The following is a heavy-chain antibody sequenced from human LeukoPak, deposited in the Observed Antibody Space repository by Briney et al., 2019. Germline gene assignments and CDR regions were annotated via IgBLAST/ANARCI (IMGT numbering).Heavy chain of an antibody. CDR1: GFTFSSYE. CDR2: ISNSGSPI. V-gene: IGHV3-48*03. D-gene: IGHD2-2*01. J-gene: IGHJ4*02. Sequence: GGSLRLSCAASGFTFSSYEMNWVRQAPGKGLEWVSYISNSGSPICYADSVKGRFTISRDNAKNSLYLQMNSLRAEDTAVYYCARKYCSSTSCLFDYWGQGTLVTVSS. CDR3: ARKYCSSTSCLFDY.